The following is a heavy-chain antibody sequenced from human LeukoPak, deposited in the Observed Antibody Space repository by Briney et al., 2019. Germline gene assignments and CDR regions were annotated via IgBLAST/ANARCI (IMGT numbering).Heavy chain of an antibody. CDR1: GGSISSGSYY. Sequence: SQTLSLTCTVSGGSISSGSYYWSWIRQPAGTGLEWIGRIYTSGSTNYNPSLKSRVTISVDTSKNQFSLKLSSVTAADTAVYYCARAGSIAAAYYYYMDVWGKGTTVTVSS. D-gene: IGHD6-13*01. CDR2: IYTSGST. V-gene: IGHV4-61*02. J-gene: IGHJ6*03. CDR3: ARAGSIAAAYYYYMDV.